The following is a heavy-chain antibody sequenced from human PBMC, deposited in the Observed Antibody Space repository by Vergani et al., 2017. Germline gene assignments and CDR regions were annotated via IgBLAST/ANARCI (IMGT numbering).Heavy chain of an antibody. V-gene: IGHV5-51*03. J-gene: IGHJ5*02. CDR3: AKTRDFSSLYSSYNWFDP. CDR2: IYAGDSDV. D-gene: IGHD3-3*01. CDR1: GYSITNYW. Sequence: EVQLVQSGAEVKKPGESLKISCQCSGYSITNYWIAWVRQRPGKGLEWMGIIYAGDSDVRYSPSFQGQVTMSVDKSLSTAYLQWSSLKASDTATYYCAKTRDFSSLYSSYNWFDPWGQGTQVTVSS.